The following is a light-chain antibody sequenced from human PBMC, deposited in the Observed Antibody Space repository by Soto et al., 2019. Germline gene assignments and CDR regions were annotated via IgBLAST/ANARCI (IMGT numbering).Light chain of an antibody. CDR2: YNN. Sequence: QSVLTQPPSASETPGQTVSISCSGSNSNIASNTVNWYQHLPGTAPKLLIYYNNQPPSGVPDRCSGSKSCTSASLAISGLQSEDESDYYCAASDDTLKRYVFGTGTKLTVL. CDR1: NSNIASNT. CDR3: AASDDTLKRYV. J-gene: IGLJ1*01. V-gene: IGLV1-44*01.